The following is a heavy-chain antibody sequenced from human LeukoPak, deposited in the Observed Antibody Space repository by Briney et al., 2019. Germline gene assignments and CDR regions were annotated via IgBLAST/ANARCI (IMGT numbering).Heavy chain of an antibody. J-gene: IGHJ4*02. V-gene: IGHV1-2*02. CDR1: VYSFTGLY. CDR2: INPQSGAT. Sequence: ASVKVSCKASVYSFTGLYIHWVRQAPGQGLEWMAWINPQSGATNYAQKFKGRITTTRDMSITTAYTEMTTLRSDDTAVYYCARGGGDSGLYFAYWGQGTLVTVSS. CDR3: ARGGGDSGLYFAY. D-gene: IGHD5-12*01.